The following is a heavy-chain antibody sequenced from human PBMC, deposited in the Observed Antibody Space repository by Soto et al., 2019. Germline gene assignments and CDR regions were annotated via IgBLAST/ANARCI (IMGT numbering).Heavy chain of an antibody. CDR3: AKVGELAVGGFDY. CDR2: ISDTGGST. CDR1: GFTFSSYA. D-gene: IGHD2-15*01. J-gene: IGHJ4*02. Sequence: EVQLLESGGGLVQPGGSLRLSCAASGFTFSSYAMSWVRQAPGKGLEWVSRISDTGGSTYYADSVKGRFTISRDSSKNTLYLQMNSLRADDTAIYYCAKVGELAVGGFDYWGRGTLVTVSS. V-gene: IGHV3-23*01.